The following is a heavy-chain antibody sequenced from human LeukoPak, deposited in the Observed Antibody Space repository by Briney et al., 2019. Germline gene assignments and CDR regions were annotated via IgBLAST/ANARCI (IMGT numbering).Heavy chain of an antibody. J-gene: IGHJ4*02. CDR3: ATYDVLTGFEY. CDR2: ISPLLGAS. D-gene: IGHD3-9*01. CDR1: GGTFSDYV. Sequence: SVKVSCEASGGTFSDYVVSWVRQAPGQGLNWMGGISPLLGASKHTQNFHDRVTITADESTTTAYMELSDLRSADTAVYYCATYDVLTGFEYWGQGTLVTVSS. V-gene: IGHV1-69*13.